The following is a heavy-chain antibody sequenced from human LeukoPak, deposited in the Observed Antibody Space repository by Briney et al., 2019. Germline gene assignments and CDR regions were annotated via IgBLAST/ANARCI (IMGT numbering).Heavy chain of an antibody. CDR1: GYTFTGYY. CDR3: ARDHGDFWSGYYSY. CDR2: INPNSGGT. Sequence: ASVKVSCKASGYTFTGYYMHWVRQAPGQGLEWMGRINPNSGGTNYAQKFQGRVTMTRDASISTAYMELSRLRSDDTAVYYCARDHGDFWSGYYSYWGQGTLVTVSS. V-gene: IGHV1-2*06. J-gene: IGHJ4*02. D-gene: IGHD3-3*01.